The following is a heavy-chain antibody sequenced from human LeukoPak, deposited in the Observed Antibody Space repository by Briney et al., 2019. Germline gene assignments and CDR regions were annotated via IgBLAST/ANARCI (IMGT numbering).Heavy chain of an antibody. CDR3: ASQIGGYPRD. CDR1: GGSISSSSYY. Sequence: PSETPSLTCTVSGGSISSSSYYWGWIRQPPGKGLEWIGSIYYSGSTYYNPSLKSRVTISVDTSKNQFSLKLSSVTAADTAVYYCASQIGGYPRDWGQGTLVTVSS. V-gene: IGHV4-39*07. CDR2: IYYSGST. J-gene: IGHJ4*02. D-gene: IGHD5-12*01.